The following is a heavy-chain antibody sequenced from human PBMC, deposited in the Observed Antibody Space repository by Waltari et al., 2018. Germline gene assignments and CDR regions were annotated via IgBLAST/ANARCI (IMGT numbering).Heavy chain of an antibody. V-gene: IGHV4-38-2*01. CDR3: ARGDMGRHDY. Sequence: QVQLQESGPGLVKPSETLSLTCAVSGYSISSGYYWGWIRQPPGKGLEWIGSIYHSGSTYYNPSLKSRVTISVDTSKNQFSLKLSSVTAADTAVYYCARGDMGRHDYWGQGTLVTVSS. CDR1: GYSISSGYY. J-gene: IGHJ4*02. D-gene: IGHD2-15*01. CDR2: IYHSGST.